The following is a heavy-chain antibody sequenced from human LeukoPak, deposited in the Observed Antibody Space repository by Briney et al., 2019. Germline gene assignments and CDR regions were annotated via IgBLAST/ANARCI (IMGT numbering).Heavy chain of an antibody. Sequence: PGGSLRLSCAASGFTFSSYSMNWVRQAPGKGLEWVSYISSSSSTIYYADSVKGRFTISRDNAKNSLYLQMNSLRAEDTAVYYCARGPSHSSCYYYYFDYWGQGTLVTVSS. CDR2: ISSSSSTI. CDR3: ARGPSHSSCYYYYFDY. CDR1: GFTFSSYS. J-gene: IGHJ4*02. V-gene: IGHV3-48*01. D-gene: IGHD3-22*01.